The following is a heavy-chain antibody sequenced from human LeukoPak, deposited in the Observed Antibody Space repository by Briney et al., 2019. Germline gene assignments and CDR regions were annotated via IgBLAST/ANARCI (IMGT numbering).Heavy chain of an antibody. CDR3: ARFRAGVGEPYGDY. D-gene: IGHD3-10*01. CDR2: ISAYNGNT. Sequence: WASVKVSCKASGYTFTSYGISWVRQAPGQGLEWMGWISAYNGNTNYVQKLQGRVTMTTDTSTSTAYMELRSLTSDDTAVYYCARFRAGVGEPYGDYWGQGTPVTVSS. CDR1: GYTFTSYG. J-gene: IGHJ4*02. V-gene: IGHV1-18*01.